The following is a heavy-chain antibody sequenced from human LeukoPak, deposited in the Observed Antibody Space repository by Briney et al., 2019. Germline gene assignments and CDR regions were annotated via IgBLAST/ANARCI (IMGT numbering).Heavy chain of an antibody. V-gene: IGHV3-30*02. Sequence: QPGGSLRLSCAASGFTFSSYGMSWVRQAPGKGLEWVTFVRFDGGNKYYADSVKGRFTISKDNSKNTLYLQMNSLKPEDTAVYYCAKPPPGAVASAYYFDHWGQGTLVTVSS. CDR1: GFTFSSYG. CDR3: AKPPPGAVASAYYFDH. D-gene: IGHD6-19*01. CDR2: VRFDGGNK. J-gene: IGHJ4*02.